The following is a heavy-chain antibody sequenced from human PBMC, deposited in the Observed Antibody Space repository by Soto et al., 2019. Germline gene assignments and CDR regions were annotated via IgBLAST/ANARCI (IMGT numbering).Heavy chain of an antibody. D-gene: IGHD3-16*02. CDR2: IKHDTSEA. J-gene: IGHJ4*02. CDR1: GFKFSDYW. V-gene: IGHV3-7*03. CDR3: ARDGLLFSGPYRPSRFDY. Sequence: DVQLVESGGGLVQPGRSLRLSCAASGFKFSDYWMSWVRQAPGKGLEWVGNIKHDTSEAHYADSVKCRFTITRDNIKNFLFLQMNGLRSDDTASYYCARDGLLFSGPYRPSRFDYWGLGTLVTVSS.